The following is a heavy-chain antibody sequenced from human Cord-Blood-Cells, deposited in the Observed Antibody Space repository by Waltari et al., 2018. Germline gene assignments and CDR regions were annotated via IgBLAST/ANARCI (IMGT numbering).Heavy chain of an antibody. D-gene: IGHD2-2*01. CDR2: IYYNGST. Sequence: QLQLQESGPGLVKPSETLSLTCTVSGGSISSSSYYWGWIRQPPGKGLEWIGSIYYNGSTYYHPSLESRVTISVDTSKNQFYLTLSSLTAADTAVYYCARQTPTGPLVGSSTSCFDDWGQGTLVTVSS. CDR3: ARQTPTGPLVGSSTSCFDD. CDR1: GGSISSSSYY. V-gene: IGHV4-39*01. J-gene: IGHJ4*02.